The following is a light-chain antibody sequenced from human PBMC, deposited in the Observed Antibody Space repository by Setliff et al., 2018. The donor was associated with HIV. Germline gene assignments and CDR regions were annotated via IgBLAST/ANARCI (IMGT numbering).Light chain of an antibody. CDR2: EVS. CDR1: SSDVGGYDL. V-gene: IGLV2-23*02. CDR3: CSYTGTSTFV. Sequence: QSALAQPASVSGSPGQSITISCTGTSSDVGGYDLVSWYQQHPGKAPKVMIYEVSKRPSGVSNRFSGSKSGNTASLTISGLQAEDEADYYCCSYTGTSTFVFGIGTKVTVL. J-gene: IGLJ1*01.